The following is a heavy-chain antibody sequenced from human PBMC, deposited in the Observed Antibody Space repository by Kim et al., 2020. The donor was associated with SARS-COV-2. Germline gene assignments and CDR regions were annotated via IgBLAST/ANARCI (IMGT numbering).Heavy chain of an antibody. CDR1: GFNFDSFG. J-gene: IGHJ4*02. CDR3: AKGVGSGDFDWFQYSYIDH. Sequence: GGSLRLSCAASGFNFDSFGMHWVRQAPGKGLEWVAVISKDGGDAYFADSVKGRFTISRDNSKTAVYLEMNSLGPEDTAVYFCAKGVGSGDFDWFQYSYIDHWRQGTQVTLSS. D-gene: IGHD3-9*01. V-gene: IGHV3-33*05. CDR2: ISKDGGDA.